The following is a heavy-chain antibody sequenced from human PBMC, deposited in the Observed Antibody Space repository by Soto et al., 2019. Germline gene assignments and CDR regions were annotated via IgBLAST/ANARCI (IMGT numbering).Heavy chain of an antibody. D-gene: IGHD3-9*01. V-gene: IGHV1-3*01. CDR3: ARSYYDILTGHGLDV. CDR1: GYTFTSYA. Sequence: GASVKVSCTASGYTFTSYAMHWVRQAPGQRLEWMGWINAGNGNTKYSQKFQGRVTITRDTSASTAYMELSSLRSEDTAVYYCARSYYDILTGHGLDVWGQGTTVTVSS. J-gene: IGHJ6*02. CDR2: INAGNGNT.